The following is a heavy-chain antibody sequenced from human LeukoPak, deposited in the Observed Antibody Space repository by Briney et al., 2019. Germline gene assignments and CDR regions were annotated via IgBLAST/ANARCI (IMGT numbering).Heavy chain of an antibody. CDR3: AKDLSSGYYYACDY. Sequence: GGTLRLPCAVSGFTYHSYALRWVRQPPAKGLERVSAISGSRGSTYYTDSVKGRFTISRDNSKNTLYLQMNSLRPEDTAVYYCAKDLSSGYYYACDYWGQGTLVTVSS. CDR1: GFTYHSYA. CDR2: ISGSRGST. V-gene: IGHV3-23*01. D-gene: IGHD3-22*01. J-gene: IGHJ4*02.